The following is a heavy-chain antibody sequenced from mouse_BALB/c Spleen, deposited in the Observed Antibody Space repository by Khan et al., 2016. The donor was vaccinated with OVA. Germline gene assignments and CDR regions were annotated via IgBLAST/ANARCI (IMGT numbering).Heavy chain of an antibody. J-gene: IGHJ2*01. Sequence: QVQLKQSGAELAKPGASVKMSCKTSGYTFSNYWMHWVKQRPGQGLEWIGYINPTSGYTEYNEKFKDKATLSADKSSSTAYMQLTSLTSEASAVYCCARDRIDYWGQGTTLTVSS. D-gene: IGHD2-14*01. CDR1: GYTFSNYW. CDR2: INPTSGYT. CDR3: ARDRIDY. V-gene: IGHV1-7*01.